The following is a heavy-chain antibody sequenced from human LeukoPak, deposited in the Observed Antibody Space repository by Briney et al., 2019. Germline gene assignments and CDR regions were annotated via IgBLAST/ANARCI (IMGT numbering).Heavy chain of an antibody. V-gene: IGHV3-23*01. Sequence: GGSLRLSCAASGFTFSSYTMSWVRQAPGKGLEWVSSITTRDGNTYQAQSVKGRFTVSRDNSTNTLFLQMNSMRAEDTAVYYCAKDGGLWVSAHWGDSWGRGTLVTVSS. CDR2: ITTRDGNT. J-gene: IGHJ4*02. CDR3: AKDGGLWVSAHWGDS. CDR1: GFTFSSYT. D-gene: IGHD7-27*01.